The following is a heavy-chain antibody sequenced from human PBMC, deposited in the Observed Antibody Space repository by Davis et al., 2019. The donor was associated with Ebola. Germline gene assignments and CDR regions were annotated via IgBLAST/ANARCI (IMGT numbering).Heavy chain of an antibody. CDR1: GFTFSTSW. CDR3: AREGYYYGSGSYFDYYGMDV. CDR2: IRQDGNEI. D-gene: IGHD3-10*01. V-gene: IGHV3-7*01. Sequence: GESLKISCAASGFTFSTSWMTWVRQAPGKGLEWVANIRQDGNEIYYVDSVKGRFTISRDNAKNSLYLQMNSLRAEDTAVYYCAREGYYYGSGSYFDYYGMDVWGQGTTVTVSS. J-gene: IGHJ6*02.